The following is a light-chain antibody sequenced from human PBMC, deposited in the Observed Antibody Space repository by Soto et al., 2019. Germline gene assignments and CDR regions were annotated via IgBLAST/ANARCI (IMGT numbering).Light chain of an antibody. CDR2: AAS. Sequence: DIQMTQSPSSLSASVGDRVTITCRASQSITSYLNWYQQKPGKAPKLLIYAASTLQSGVPSRFNSSGSGTDVTLTISSLQPAEFATSYCQQSYSTLALTFGGGTKVEIK. CDR1: QSITSY. CDR3: QQSYSTLALT. V-gene: IGKV1-39*01. J-gene: IGKJ4*01.